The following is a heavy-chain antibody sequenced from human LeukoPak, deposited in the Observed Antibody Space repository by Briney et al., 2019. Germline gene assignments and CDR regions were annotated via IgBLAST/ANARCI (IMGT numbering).Heavy chain of an antibody. J-gene: IGHJ5*02. CDR1: GGSISSYY. V-gene: IGHV4-59*01. Sequence: SETLSLTCTVSGGSISSYYWSWIRQPPGKGLEWIGYIYYSGSTNYNPSLKSRVTISVDTSKNQFSLKLSSVTAADTAVYYCARDQRGYSYGPWGQGTLVTVPS. CDR2: IYYSGST. CDR3: ARDQRGYSYGP. D-gene: IGHD5-18*01.